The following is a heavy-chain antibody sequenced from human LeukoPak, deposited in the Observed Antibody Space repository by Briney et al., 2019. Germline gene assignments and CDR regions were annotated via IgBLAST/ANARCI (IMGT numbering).Heavy chain of an antibody. CDR1: EFTVSSNY. J-gene: IGHJ5*02. V-gene: IGHV3-53*01. D-gene: IGHD3-22*01. CDR3: ASPPSYDDSGPPSFGH. Sequence: QSGGSLRLSCAASEFTVSSNYMTWVRRAPGKGLEWVSILYSHGSTYYADSVKGRFTISRDNSQNTLYLQMNNLKVEDTAIYYCASPPSYDDSGPPSFGHWGQGTLVTVSP. CDR2: LYSHGST.